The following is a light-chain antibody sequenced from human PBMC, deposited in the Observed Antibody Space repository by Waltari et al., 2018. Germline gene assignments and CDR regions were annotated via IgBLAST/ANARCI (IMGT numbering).Light chain of an antibody. J-gene: IGKJ4*01. V-gene: IGKV1-39*01. CDR3: QQSYSTPLS. CDR1: PSISTY. CDR2: AAS. Sequence: DIQMTQSPSSLSASVGDRVTITCRASPSISTYLNWYQQKPGKAPKLLIYAASSLQSGVPSRLSGSGSGTDFTLTISSLHPEDFATYYCQQSYSTPLSFGGGTKVEIK.